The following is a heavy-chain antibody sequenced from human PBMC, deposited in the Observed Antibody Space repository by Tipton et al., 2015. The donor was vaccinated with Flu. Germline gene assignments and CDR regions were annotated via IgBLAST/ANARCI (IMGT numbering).Heavy chain of an antibody. J-gene: IGHJ4*02. D-gene: IGHD2-2*01. CDR1: NGTISSYY. Sequence: LRLSCTVSNGTISSYYWSWIRQPAGKGLEWIGRIHSSGGTNYNPSLKSRVTMSVDTSKNQFPLKVNSVTAADTAVYYCASGACSSSTCPKGGFDNWGQGTLVVVSS. V-gene: IGHV4-4*07. CDR2: IHSSGGT. CDR3: ASGACSSSTCPKGGFDN.